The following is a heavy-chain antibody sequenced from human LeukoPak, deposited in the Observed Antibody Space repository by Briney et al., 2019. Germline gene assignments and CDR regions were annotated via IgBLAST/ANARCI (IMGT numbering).Heavy chain of an antibody. D-gene: IGHD5-18*01. CDR3: ARDRVDTAMVLLDY. CDR1: KFTFSNYG. CDR2: ISSDGRTK. V-gene: IGHV3-30*03. Sequence: PGGSLRLSCTASKFTFSNYGMQWVRQAPGKGLEWVAVISSDGRTKYYGDSVKGRFTISRDNSKNTLYLQMNSLRAEDTAVYYCARDRVDTAMVLLDYWGQGTLVTVSS. J-gene: IGHJ4*02.